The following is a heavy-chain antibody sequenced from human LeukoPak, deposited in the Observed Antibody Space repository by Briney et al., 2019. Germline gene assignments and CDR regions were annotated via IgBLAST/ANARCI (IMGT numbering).Heavy chain of an antibody. D-gene: IGHD5/OR15-5a*01. Sequence: PGGSLRLSCVASGFTFSDSWMSWVRHASGKGLEWVAQTDGEGSREKYVDSVKGRFTISRDNDKKSLYPEMINLTVEDTAVYYCAKELTRVSREAVDLFDPRGQGTRVTVSS. V-gene: IGHV3-7*01. CDR3: AKELTRVSREAVDLFDP. CDR2: TDGEGSRE. J-gene: IGHJ5*02. CDR1: GFTFSDSW.